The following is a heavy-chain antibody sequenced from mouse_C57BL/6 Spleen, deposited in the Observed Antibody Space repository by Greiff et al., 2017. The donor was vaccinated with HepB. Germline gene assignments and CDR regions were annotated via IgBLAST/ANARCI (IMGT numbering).Heavy chain of an antibody. V-gene: IGHV1-7*01. D-gene: IGHD1-1*01. CDR1: GYTFTSYW. Sequence: VMLVESGAELAKPGASVKLSCKASGYTFTSYWMHWVKQRPGQGLEWIGYINPSSGYTKYNQKFKDKATLTADKSSSTAYMQLSSLTYEDSAVYYCAREDYGSSYLWYFDVWGTGTTVTVSS. J-gene: IGHJ1*03. CDR3: AREDYGSSYLWYFDV. CDR2: INPSSGYT.